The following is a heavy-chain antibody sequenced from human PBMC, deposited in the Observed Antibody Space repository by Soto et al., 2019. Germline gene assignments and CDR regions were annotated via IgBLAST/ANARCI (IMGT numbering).Heavy chain of an antibody. CDR1: GGSFSGYY. Sequence: PSETLSLTCAVYGGSFSGYYWSWIRQPPGKGLEWIGEISHSGSTNYNPSLKSRVTISVDTSKNQFSLKLSSVTAADTAVYYCARRGGYCSGGSCLQTFDYWGQGTLVTVSS. CDR2: ISHSGST. V-gene: IGHV4-34*01. D-gene: IGHD2-15*01. CDR3: ARRGGYCSGGSCLQTFDY. J-gene: IGHJ4*02.